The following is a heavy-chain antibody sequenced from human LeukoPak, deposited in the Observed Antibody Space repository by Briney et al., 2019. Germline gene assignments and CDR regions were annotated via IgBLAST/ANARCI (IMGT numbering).Heavy chain of an antibody. CDR3: ARGQVGATGWFDP. Sequence: SVKVSCKASGGTFSSYAISWVRQAPGQGLEWMGGIIPIFGAANYAQKFQGRVTITTDESTSTAYMELSSLRSEDTAVYYCARGQVGATGWFDPWGQGTLVTVSS. CDR2: IIPIFGAA. D-gene: IGHD1-26*01. CDR1: GGTFSSYA. V-gene: IGHV1-69*05. J-gene: IGHJ5*02.